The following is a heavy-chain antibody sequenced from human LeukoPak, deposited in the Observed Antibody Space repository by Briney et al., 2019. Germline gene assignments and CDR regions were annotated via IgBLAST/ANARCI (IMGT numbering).Heavy chain of an antibody. V-gene: IGHV3-7*05. CDR2: IKQDGTEK. CDR1: GFTFSSYW. J-gene: IGHJ4*02. Sequence: GGSLRLSCAASGFTFSSYWMSWVRQAPGEGLEWVANIKQDGTEKYYMDSVKGRFSISRDNAKNSLYLQMNALRAEDTALYYCARAYWDSSGYLYYWGQGTLVTVSS. CDR3: ARAYWDSSGYLYY. D-gene: IGHD3-22*01.